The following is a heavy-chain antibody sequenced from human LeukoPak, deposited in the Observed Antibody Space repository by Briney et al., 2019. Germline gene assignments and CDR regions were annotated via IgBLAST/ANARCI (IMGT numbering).Heavy chain of an antibody. D-gene: IGHD3-3*01. Sequence: AASVKVSCKASGYTFTSYDINWVRQATGQGLEWMGWMNPNSGNTGYAQKFQGRVTITRNTSISTAYMELSSLRSEDTAVYYCARGPGDFWSGYYKVWGQGTLVTVSS. CDR1: GYTFTSYD. CDR3: ARGPGDFWSGYYKV. CDR2: MNPNSGNT. V-gene: IGHV1-8*03. J-gene: IGHJ4*02.